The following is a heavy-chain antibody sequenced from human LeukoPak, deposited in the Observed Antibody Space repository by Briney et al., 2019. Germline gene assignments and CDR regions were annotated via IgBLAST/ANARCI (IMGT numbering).Heavy chain of an antibody. Sequence: ASVKVSCKVSGYTLTELSMHWVRQAPGKGLEWMGGFDPEDGETIYAQKFQGRVTMTRDTSISTAYMELSRLRSDDTAVYYCARAFALGGAMVTSYWFDPWGQGTLVTVSS. D-gene: IGHD5-18*01. CDR2: FDPEDGET. CDR3: ARAFALGGAMVTSYWFDP. V-gene: IGHV1-24*01. CDR1: GYTLTELS. J-gene: IGHJ5*02.